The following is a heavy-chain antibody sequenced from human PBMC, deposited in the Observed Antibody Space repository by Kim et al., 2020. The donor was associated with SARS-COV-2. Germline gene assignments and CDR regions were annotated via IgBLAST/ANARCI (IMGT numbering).Heavy chain of an antibody. V-gene: IGHV4-34*01. Sequence: SETLSLTCAVYGGSFSGYYWSWIRQPPGKGLEWIGEINHSGSTNYNPSLKSRVTISVDTSKNQFSLKLSSVTAADTAVYYCARGSWVLVRYYGMDDWGQGTTVTVSS. J-gene: IGHJ6*02. CDR1: GGSFSGYY. CDR3: ARGSWVLVRYYGMDD. D-gene: IGHD3-9*01. CDR2: INHSGST.